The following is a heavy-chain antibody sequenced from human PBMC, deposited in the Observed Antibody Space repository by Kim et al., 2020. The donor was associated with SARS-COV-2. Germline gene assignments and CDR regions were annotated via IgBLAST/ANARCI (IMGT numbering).Heavy chain of an antibody. Sequence: GGSLRLSCAASGFTFSSYAMSWVRQAPGKGLEWVSAISGSGGSTYYADSVKGRFTISRDNSKNTLYLQMNSLRAEDTAVYYCANAPGLRKYQLPRWAYFDYWGQGTLVTVSS. J-gene: IGHJ4*02. CDR3: ANAPGLRKYQLPRWAYFDY. V-gene: IGHV3-23*01. CDR2: ISGSGGST. D-gene: IGHD2-2*01. CDR1: GFTFSSYA.